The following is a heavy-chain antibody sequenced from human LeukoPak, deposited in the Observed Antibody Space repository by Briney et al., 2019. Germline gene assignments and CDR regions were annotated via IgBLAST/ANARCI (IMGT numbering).Heavy chain of an antibody. D-gene: IGHD3-10*01. CDR1: GDSILTTDFY. J-gene: IGHJ3*02. CDR2: FHYGSTT. Sequence: SETLSLTCSVSGDSILTTDFYWGWIRQPPGKGLEWIGTFHYGSTTYYKSSLKSRVATSVDTSKNYFSLDLTSVTAADTAVHYCVLGVIIPSSDTWGPGTMVIVS. CDR3: VLGVIIPSSDT. V-gene: IGHV4-39*01.